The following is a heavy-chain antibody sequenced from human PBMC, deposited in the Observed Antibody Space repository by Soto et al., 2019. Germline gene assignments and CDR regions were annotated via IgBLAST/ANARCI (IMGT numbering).Heavy chain of an antibody. J-gene: IGHJ6*02. D-gene: IGHD3-10*01. CDR3: ARFRGSYGMDV. V-gene: IGHV1-69*02. Sequence: QVQLVQSGAEVKKPGSSVKVSCKASGGTFSSYTISWVRQAPGQGLEWMGRIIPILGIPNNAQKFQGRVTITADKATSTAYMELSSLRSEDTDVYYCARFRGSYGMDVWGQGTTVNV. CDR2: IIPILGIP. CDR1: GGTFSSYT.